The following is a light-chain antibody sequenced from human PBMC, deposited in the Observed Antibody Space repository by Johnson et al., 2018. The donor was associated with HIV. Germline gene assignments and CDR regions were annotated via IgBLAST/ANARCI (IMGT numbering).Light chain of an antibody. Sequence: QSVLTQPPSVSVAPGQKVTISCSGSSSNIGNNYVSWYQQLPGTAPKLLIYENNKRPSGIPDRFSGSKSGTSATLGITGLPTGDEADYYCGTWDSSLSAYVFGTGTKVTFL. CDR2: ENN. V-gene: IGLV1-51*02. CDR1: SSNIGNNY. J-gene: IGLJ1*01. CDR3: GTWDSSLSAYV.